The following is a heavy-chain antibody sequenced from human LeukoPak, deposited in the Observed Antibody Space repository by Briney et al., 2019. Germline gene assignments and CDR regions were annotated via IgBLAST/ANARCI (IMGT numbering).Heavy chain of an antibody. CDR1: GFTVSSNF. CDR3: ATEKIPDEHRGAFDV. J-gene: IGHJ3*01. V-gene: IGHV3-53*01. CDR2: IYSGGTT. Sequence: GGPLRLSCAASGFTVSSNFMSWVRQVPGKGLEWVSAIYSGGTTHYAESVKGRFTISRDNSKNTLYLQMNSLRVEDTGVYYCATEKIPDEHRGAFDVWGQGTMVTVSS. D-gene: IGHD2-21*01.